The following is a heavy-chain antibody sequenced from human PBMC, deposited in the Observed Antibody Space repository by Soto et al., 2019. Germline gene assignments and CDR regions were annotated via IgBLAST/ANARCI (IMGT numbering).Heavy chain of an antibody. Sequence: QVQLVESGGGLVKPGGSLRLSCAASGFTFSDYYMSWIRQAPGKGLEGVSYISSSGNTIYYADSVKGRFTISRDNAKNSLDLQMNSRRAEDMAVYYCARGGAYDFWSGYYGAYWGQGTLVTVSS. CDR2: ISSSGNTI. D-gene: IGHD3-3*01. V-gene: IGHV3-11*01. CDR3: ARGGAYDFWSGYYGAY. J-gene: IGHJ4*02. CDR1: GFTFSDYY.